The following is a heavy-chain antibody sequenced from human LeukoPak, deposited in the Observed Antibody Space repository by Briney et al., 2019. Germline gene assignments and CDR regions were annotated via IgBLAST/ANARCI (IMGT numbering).Heavy chain of an antibody. V-gene: IGHV3-23*01. D-gene: IGHD3-22*01. CDR2: ISGGGGST. J-gene: IGHJ4*02. CDR3: AKFGVYYDSSGYFDY. Sequence: GGSLRLSCAASGFTFSSYAMSWVRQAPGKGLEWVAVISGGGGSTYYEDSVKGRFTISRDNSKNTLYLQMNNLRAEDTAVYYCAKFGVYYDSSGYFDYWGQGTLVTVSS. CDR1: GFTFSSYA.